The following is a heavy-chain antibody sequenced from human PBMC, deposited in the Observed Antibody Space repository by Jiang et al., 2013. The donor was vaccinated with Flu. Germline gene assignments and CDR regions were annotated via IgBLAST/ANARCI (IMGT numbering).Heavy chain of an antibody. CDR2: IDPSDSYT. J-gene: IGHJ4*02. Sequence: SLQISCKGSGYSFTTYWIGWVRQMPGKGLEWMGRIDPSDSYTNYNPSLQGHVTLSLDKSSFTVYLQWSSLKASDTAMYYCARRGGSSEYFDYWGQGTLVTVSS. V-gene: IGHV5-10-1*01. CDR3: ARRGGSSEYFDY. D-gene: IGHD6-6*01. CDR1: GYSFTTYW.